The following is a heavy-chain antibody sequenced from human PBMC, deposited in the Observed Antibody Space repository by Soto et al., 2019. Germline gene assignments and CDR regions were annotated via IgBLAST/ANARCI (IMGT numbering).Heavy chain of an antibody. CDR3: SKEPLWVGAHLDF. V-gene: IGHV3-23*01. D-gene: IGHD3-10*01. CDR2: ISGSGGST. CDR1: GFTFSSYA. Sequence: EVQLLESGGGLVQPGGSLRLSCAASGFTFSSYAMSWVRQAPGKGLEWVSAISGSGGSTYYADSVKGRFTISRDNSKNTLYLQTTRLRTEDTAVYYWSKEPLWVGAHLDFLGQGNLVTVSS. J-gene: IGHJ4*02.